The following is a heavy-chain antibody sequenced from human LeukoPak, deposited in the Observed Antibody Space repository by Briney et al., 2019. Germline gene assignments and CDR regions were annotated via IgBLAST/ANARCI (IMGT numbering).Heavy chain of an antibody. D-gene: IGHD3-3*01. CDR3: ARDPIGVAGGDY. V-gene: IGHV3-49*04. CDR2: IRSKAYGATT. CDR1: GFTFGDYG. Sequence: GGSLRLSCITSGFTFGDYGLSWVRQAPGKGLEWVGFIRSKAYGATTEYAASLKDRFTISRDDSKSIAYLQVNSLKTEDTAVYYCARDPIGVAGGDYWGQGTLVTVSS. J-gene: IGHJ4*02.